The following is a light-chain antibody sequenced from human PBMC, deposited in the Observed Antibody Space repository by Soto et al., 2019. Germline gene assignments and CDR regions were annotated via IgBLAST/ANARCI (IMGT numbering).Light chain of an antibody. CDR3: QQYKTWPRA. CDR1: QSVGSK. V-gene: IGKV3D-15*01. CDR2: AAS. J-gene: IGKJ1*01. Sequence: EIVMTQSTATLSVSPGERVTLSCRASQSVGSKLAWYQQKPGQAPRLLIYAASARATGIPARFSGSGSGTEFTLTISILQSEDFAIYFCQQYKTWPRAFGQGTKVEIK.